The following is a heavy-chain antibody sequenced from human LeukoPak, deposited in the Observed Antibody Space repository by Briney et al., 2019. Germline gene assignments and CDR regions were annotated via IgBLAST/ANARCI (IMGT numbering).Heavy chain of an antibody. D-gene: IGHD5-12*01. V-gene: IGHV4-4*07. Sequence: SETLSLTRTVSGGSISSYYWSWIRQPAGKGLEWIGRIYTSGSTNYNPSLKSRVTMSVDTSKNQFSLKLSSVTAADTAVYYCARGGKGWLLTTLDYWGQGTLVTVPS. CDR3: ARGGKGWLLTTLDY. CDR2: IYTSGST. J-gene: IGHJ4*02. CDR1: GGSISSYY.